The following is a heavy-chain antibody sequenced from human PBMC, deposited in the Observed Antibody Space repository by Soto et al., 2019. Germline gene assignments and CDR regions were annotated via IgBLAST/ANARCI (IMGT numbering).Heavy chain of an antibody. D-gene: IGHD4-4*01. J-gene: IGHJ4*02. CDR1: GFTFSGYA. Sequence: GSLRLSCAASGFTFSGYAMSWVRQAPGKGLEWVSVISGSGGSTYYADSVKGRLTISRDNSRNTLYLQMNSLRVEDTAVYYCAKDASTVTTPDYFEYWGQGTPVTVSS. CDR2: ISGSGGST. V-gene: IGHV3-23*01. CDR3: AKDASTVTTPDYFEY.